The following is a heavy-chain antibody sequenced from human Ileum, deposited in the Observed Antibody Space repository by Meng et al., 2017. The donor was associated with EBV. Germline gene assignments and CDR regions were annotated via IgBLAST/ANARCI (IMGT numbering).Heavy chain of an antibody. D-gene: IGHD3-10*01. CDR1: GDSISNSDYY. J-gene: IGHJ4*02. Sequence: QPQLQVPDPGLVKPTDTLSLSCTCSGDSISNSDYYWDWIRQSPGKGLEWIANIYRSGSTYYDPSLKSRVTISLDTSKNQFSLKLSSVTAADTAVYYCARDPAYPRGLFDSWGQGTLVTVSS. CDR2: IYRSGST. CDR3: ARDPAYPRGLFDS. V-gene: IGHV4-39*07.